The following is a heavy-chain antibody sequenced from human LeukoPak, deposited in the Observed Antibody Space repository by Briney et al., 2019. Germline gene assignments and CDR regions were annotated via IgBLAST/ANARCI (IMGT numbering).Heavy chain of an antibody. CDR1: GGTFSSYA. Sequence: SVKVSCKASGGTFSSYAISWVRQAPGQGLEWMGRIIPILGIANYAQKFQGRVTITADKYASTAYMELSSLRSEDTAVYYCAGYYYDSSGYSDPFDYWGQGTLVTVSS. D-gene: IGHD3-22*01. CDR3: AGYYYDSSGYSDPFDY. J-gene: IGHJ4*02. V-gene: IGHV1-69*04. CDR2: IIPILGIA.